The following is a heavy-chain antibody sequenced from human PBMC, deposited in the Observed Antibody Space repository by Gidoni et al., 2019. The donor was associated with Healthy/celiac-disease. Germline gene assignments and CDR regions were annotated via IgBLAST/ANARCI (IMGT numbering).Heavy chain of an antibody. CDR3: ARDYYYDSSGPNAFDI. J-gene: IGHJ3*02. CDR1: GYTFTGYY. Sequence: QVQLVQSGAEVKKPGASVKVSCKASGYTFTGYYMHWVRQAPGQGLEWMGWINPNSGGTNYAQKFQGRVTMTRDTSISTAYMELSRLRSDDTAVYYCARDYYYDSSGPNAFDIWGQGTMVTVSS. V-gene: IGHV1-2*02. CDR2: INPNSGGT. D-gene: IGHD3-22*01.